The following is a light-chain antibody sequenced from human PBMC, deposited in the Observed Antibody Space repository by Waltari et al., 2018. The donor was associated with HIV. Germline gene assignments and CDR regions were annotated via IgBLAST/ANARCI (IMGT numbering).Light chain of an antibody. CDR2: EVS. CDR3: CAYAGSTTYVI. Sequence: QSALTQPAYVSGSPGQSITISCTGTSSAVGGSNLVSWYQQHPGKAPKLMIYEVSKRPSGVSNRFSGSKSGNTASLTISGLQAEDEADYYCCAYAGSTTYVIFGGGTKLTVL. CDR1: SSAVGGSNL. J-gene: IGLJ2*01. V-gene: IGLV2-23*02.